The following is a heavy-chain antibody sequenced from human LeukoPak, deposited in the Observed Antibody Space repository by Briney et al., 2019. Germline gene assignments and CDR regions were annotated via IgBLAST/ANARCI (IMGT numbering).Heavy chain of an antibody. J-gene: IGHJ3*02. V-gene: IGHV4-59*01. Sequence: PSETLSLTCTVSGGPISSYYWSWIRQPPGKGLEWIGYIYYSGSTNYNPSLKSRVTISVDTSKNQFSLKLSSVTAADTAVYYCARGGYSSGWYDAFDIWGQGTMVTASS. CDR2: IYYSGST. CDR3: ARGGYSSGWYDAFDI. D-gene: IGHD6-19*01. CDR1: GGPISSYY.